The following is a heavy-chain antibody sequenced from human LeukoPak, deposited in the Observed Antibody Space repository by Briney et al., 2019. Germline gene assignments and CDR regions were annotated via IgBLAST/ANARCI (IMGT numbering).Heavy chain of an antibody. CDR2: ISSNGGST. D-gene: IGHD2-15*01. CDR3: ARAPDDIVVVVAALDY. Sequence: GGSLRLSCAASGFTFNSYAMHWVRQAPGKGLEYVPAISSNGGSTYYANSVKGRFTISRDNSKNTLYLQMGSLRAEDMAVYYCARAPDDIVVVVAALDYWGQGTLVTVSS. CDR1: GFTFNSYA. V-gene: IGHV3-64*01. J-gene: IGHJ4*02.